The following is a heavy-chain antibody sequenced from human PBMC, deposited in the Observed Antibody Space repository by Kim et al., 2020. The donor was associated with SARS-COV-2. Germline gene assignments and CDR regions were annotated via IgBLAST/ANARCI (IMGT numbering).Heavy chain of an antibody. D-gene: IGHD1-26*01. V-gene: IGHV3-13*01. J-gene: IGHJ3*02. CDR3: ARSLPVRGEWELIDAFDI. Sequence: KGRFTISRENAKNSLYLQMNSLRAGDTAVYYCARSLPVRGEWELIDAFDIWGQGTMVTVSS.